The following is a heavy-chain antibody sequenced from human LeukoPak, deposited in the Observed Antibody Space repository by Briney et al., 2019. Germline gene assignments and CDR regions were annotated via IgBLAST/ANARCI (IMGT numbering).Heavy chain of an antibody. D-gene: IGHD3-16*01. CDR2: MNPNSGNT. CDR1: GYTFTSYD. J-gene: IGHJ5*02. Sequence: GASVKVSCKASGYTFTSYDINWVRQATGQGLEWMGWMNPNSGNTGYAQKFQGRVTMTRNTSISTAYMELSSLRSEDTAVYYCARVRSKFGPKLRRPNWFDPWGQGTLVTVSS. V-gene: IGHV1-8*01. CDR3: ARVRSKFGPKLRRPNWFDP.